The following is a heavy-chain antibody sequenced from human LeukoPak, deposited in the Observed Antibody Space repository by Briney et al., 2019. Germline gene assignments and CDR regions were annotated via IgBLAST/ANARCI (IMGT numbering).Heavy chain of an antibody. V-gene: IGHV3-7*01. J-gene: IGHJ4*02. Sequence: GGSLRLSCGASGVTFISYWMNWVRQAPGKGLEWVANINQDGSEKYYVDSVKGRFTISRDNAKNSVFLQMNSLRAEDTAVYSCMRGYDYGDHWGQGTLVTVSS. CDR3: MRGYDYGDH. CDR1: GVTFISYW. D-gene: IGHD2-15*01. CDR2: INQDGSEK.